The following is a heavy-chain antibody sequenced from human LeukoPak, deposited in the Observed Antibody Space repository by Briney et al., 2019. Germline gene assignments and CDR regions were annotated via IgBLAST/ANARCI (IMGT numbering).Heavy chain of an antibody. V-gene: IGHV3-30-3*01. CDR2: ISYDGSNK. CDR3: ARDLGKYCSSTSCFHDAFDI. J-gene: IGHJ3*02. CDR1: GFTFSSYA. Sequence: GGSLRLSCAASGFTFSSYAMHWVRQAPGKGLEWVAVISYDGSNKYYADSVKGRFTISRDNSKNTLYLQMNSLRAEDTAVYYCARDLGKYCSSTSCFHDAFDIWGQGTMVTVSS. D-gene: IGHD2-2*01.